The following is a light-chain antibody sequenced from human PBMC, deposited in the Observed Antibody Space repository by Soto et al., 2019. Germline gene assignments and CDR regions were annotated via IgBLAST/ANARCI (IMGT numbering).Light chain of an antibody. CDR3: AAWDDSLNGVV. CDR1: SSNIGSNT. V-gene: IGLV1-44*01. CDR2: SNN. J-gene: IGLJ2*01. Sequence: QSVLTQPPSASGTPGQRVTISCSGSSSNIGSNTVNWYQQLPGTAPNLLIYSNNHRPSGVPDRFSGSKSGTSASLAISGLQPEDEADYYCAAWDDSLNGVVFGGGTKVTVL.